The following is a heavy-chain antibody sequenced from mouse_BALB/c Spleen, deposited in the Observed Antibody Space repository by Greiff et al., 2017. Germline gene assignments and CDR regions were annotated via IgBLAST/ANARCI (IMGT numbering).Heavy chain of an antibody. V-gene: IGHV2-9*02. CDR3: ARAPLSTMITTHAMDY. D-gene: IGHD2-4*01. CDR2: IWAGGST. CDR1: GFSLTSYG. Sequence: QVQLKESGPGLVAPSQSLSITCTVSGFSLTSYGVHWVRQPPGKGLEWLGVIWAGGSTNYNSALMSRLSISKDNSKSQVFLKMNSLQTDDTAMYYCARAPLSTMITTHAMDYWGQGTSVTVSS. J-gene: IGHJ4*01.